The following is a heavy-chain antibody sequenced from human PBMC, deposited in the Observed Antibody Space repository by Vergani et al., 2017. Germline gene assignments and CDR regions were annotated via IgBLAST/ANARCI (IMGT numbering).Heavy chain of an antibody. CDR1: GDSISSDNLY. Sequence: QVQLQESGPGLLKPSQTLSLTCTVSGDSISSDNLYWHCLLQPAGKGLEWIGRFYSSGIYNYNPSLKSRVSMSLDTSKNQFSLHLTSVTAADSATYYCARGGVVGFAGNSYYYGMDVWGQGTTVTVSS. D-gene: IGHD2-2*01. V-gene: IGHV4-61*02. J-gene: IGHJ6*02. CDR2: FYSSGIY. CDR3: ARGGVVGFAGNSYYYGMDV.